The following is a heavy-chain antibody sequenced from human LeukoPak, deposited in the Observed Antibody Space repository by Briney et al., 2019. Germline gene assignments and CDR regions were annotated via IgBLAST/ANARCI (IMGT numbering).Heavy chain of an antibody. CDR3: ATSALAV. V-gene: IGHV3-48*01. CDR2: ISDRHVT. Sequence: GGSLRLSCAASGFILNKYTMNWVRQAPGKGLEWLSYISDRHVTYYADSVKGRFTISRDNAKNSLSLQMNNLRAADTAVYFCATSALAVWGQGTVVTVSS. CDR1: GFILNKYT. J-gene: IGHJ4*02. D-gene: IGHD2-15*01.